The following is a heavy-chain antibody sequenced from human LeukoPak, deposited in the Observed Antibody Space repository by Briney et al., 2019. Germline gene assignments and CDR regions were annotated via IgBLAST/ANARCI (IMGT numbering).Heavy chain of an antibody. CDR3: ARDLNYDILTGSLRAYFDS. CDR2: ISGSSTYI. V-gene: IGHV3-21*01. Sequence: GGSLRLSCVASGFTFRSYSMNWVRQAPGKGLEWVSSISGSSTYIYYADSVKGRFTISRDNANNSPYLQMNSLRADDTAVYYCARDLNYDILTGSLRAYFDSWGRGTRVTVSS. J-gene: IGHJ4*02. CDR1: GFTFRSYS. D-gene: IGHD3-9*01.